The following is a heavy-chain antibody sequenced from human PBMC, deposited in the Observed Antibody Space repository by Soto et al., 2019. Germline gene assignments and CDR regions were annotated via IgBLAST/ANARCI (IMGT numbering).Heavy chain of an antibody. D-gene: IGHD3-16*01. CDR3: AGRLTTAASLDY. V-gene: IGHV3-53*01. J-gene: IGHJ4*02. Sequence: VQLVEYGGGLSQPGGSLRLSCAASGFTVSNNHMTWVRQAAGKGLELVSFVHGGGSTSYADSVKGRFTISRDNSKNTLYLQMDSLRAEDTAIYYCAGRLTTAASLDYWGRGTLVTVSS. CDR2: VHGGGST. CDR1: GFTVSNNH.